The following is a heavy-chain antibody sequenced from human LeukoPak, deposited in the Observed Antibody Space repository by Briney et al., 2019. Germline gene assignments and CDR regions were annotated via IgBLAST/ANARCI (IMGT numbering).Heavy chain of an antibody. CDR2: INWNGGST. V-gene: IGHV3-20*04. Sequence: GGSLRLSCAASGFTFDDYGMSWVRQAPGKGLEWVSGINWNGGSTDYADSVKGRFTISRDNSKNTLYLQMNSLRVEDTAVYYCAKSWNYYDSSGDDALDIWGQGTMVTVSS. D-gene: IGHD3-22*01. CDR1: GFTFDDYG. J-gene: IGHJ3*02. CDR3: AKSWNYYDSSGDDALDI.